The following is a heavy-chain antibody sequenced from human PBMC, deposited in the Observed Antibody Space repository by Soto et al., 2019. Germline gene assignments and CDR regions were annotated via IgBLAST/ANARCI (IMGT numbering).Heavy chain of an antibody. V-gene: IGHV1-3*01. CDR1: GYTFTSYA. CDR3: ARAPRRYSYGYSIWFDP. D-gene: IGHD5-18*01. Sequence: EASVKVSCKASGYTFTSYAMHWVRQAPGQRLEWMGWINAGNGNTKYSQKFQGRVTITRDTSASTAYMELSSLRSEDTAVYYCARAPRRYSYGYSIWFDPWGQGTLVTVSS. J-gene: IGHJ5*02. CDR2: INAGNGNT.